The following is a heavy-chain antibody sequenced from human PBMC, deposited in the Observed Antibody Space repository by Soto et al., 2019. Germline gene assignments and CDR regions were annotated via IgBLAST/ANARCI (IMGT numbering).Heavy chain of an antibody. D-gene: IGHD6-19*01. CDR2: INYNSGYI. CDR3: AKYTVTGSDY. J-gene: IGHJ4*02. V-gene: IGHV3-21*02. Sequence: EVQLVESGGGLVKPGASLRLSCVASGFSFSSYSMSWVRQAPGKGLEWVSSINYNSGYIYYADSVKGRFTISRDNAKNSLYLQMDSLTAGDTAVYYCAKYTVTGSDYWGQGTLVTVSS. CDR1: GFSFSSYS.